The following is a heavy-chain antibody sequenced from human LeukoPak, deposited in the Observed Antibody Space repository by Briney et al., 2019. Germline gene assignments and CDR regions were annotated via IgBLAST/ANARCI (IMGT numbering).Heavy chain of an antibody. D-gene: IGHD4-17*01. CDR1: GYTFTGYY. V-gene: IGHV1-2*02. Sequence: ASVKVSRKASGYTFTGYYMHWVRQAPGQGLEWMGWINPNSGGTTYAQKFQGRVTMTRDTSISTAYMELSRLRSDDTAVYYCARAPTNYGDYSDYWGQGTLVTVSS. CDR2: INPNSGGT. CDR3: ARAPTNYGDYSDY. J-gene: IGHJ4*02.